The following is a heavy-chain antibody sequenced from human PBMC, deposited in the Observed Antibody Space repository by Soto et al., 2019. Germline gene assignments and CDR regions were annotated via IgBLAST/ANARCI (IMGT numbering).Heavy chain of an antibody. V-gene: IGHV3-30*18. CDR2: ITYDGTYA. Sequence: QVQLVESGGGVVQSGKSLRLSCVASGFVFRDFGMHWVRQAPGQGLEWVALITYDGTYAHYPSVVQCRFTISRDDDRDTVSLQMDSLRPEDSGIYYCAKARGANNWANYYGLDVWGQGTTVTVSS. D-gene: IGHD2-15*01. CDR3: AKARGANNWANYYGLDV. CDR1: GFVFRDFG. J-gene: IGHJ6*02.